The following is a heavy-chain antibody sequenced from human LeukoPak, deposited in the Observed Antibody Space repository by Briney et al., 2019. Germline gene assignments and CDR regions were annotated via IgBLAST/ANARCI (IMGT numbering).Heavy chain of an antibody. D-gene: IGHD5-12*01. V-gene: IGHV3-23*01. CDR3: AKSREQQWLRMPFDY. J-gene: IGHJ4*02. CDR2: ISGSGDST. Sequence: GGSLRLSCAASGFTFSSYVMSWVRQAPGKGLEWVSVISGSGDSTYNADSVKGRFTISRDNSKNTLYLQMNSLRAEDTATYYCAKSREQQWLRMPFDYWGQGTLVTVSS. CDR1: GFTFSSYV.